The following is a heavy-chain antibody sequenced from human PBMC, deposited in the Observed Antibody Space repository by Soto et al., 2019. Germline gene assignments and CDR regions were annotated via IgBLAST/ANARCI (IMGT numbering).Heavy chain of an antibody. D-gene: IGHD6-13*01. CDR2: ISGSDGST. CDR3: AKDRERDAWYEDY. V-gene: IGHV3-23*01. Sequence: VKLLESGGGLVQPGGSLRLSCVASGFSFSSYAMSWVRQAPGEGLEWLSVISGSDGSTYYADSVKGRFTISSDNSKNTLYLQMNSLRAEDTAVYYCAKDRERDAWYEDYWGQGTLVTVSS. CDR1: GFSFSSYA. J-gene: IGHJ4*02.